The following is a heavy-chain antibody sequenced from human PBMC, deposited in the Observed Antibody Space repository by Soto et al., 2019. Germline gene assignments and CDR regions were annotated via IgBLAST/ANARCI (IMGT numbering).Heavy chain of an antibody. J-gene: IGHJ6*02. CDR3: AKDYSSGWYNYYGMDV. V-gene: IGHV3-30*18. D-gene: IGHD6-19*01. CDR1: GFTFSSYG. Sequence: QVQLVESGGGVVQPGRSLRLSCAASGFTFSSYGMHWVRQAPGKGLEWVAVISYDGSNKYYADSVKGRFTISRDNSKNTLYLQMNRLRAEDTGVYYCAKDYSSGWYNYYGMDVWGQGTTVTVSS. CDR2: ISYDGSNK.